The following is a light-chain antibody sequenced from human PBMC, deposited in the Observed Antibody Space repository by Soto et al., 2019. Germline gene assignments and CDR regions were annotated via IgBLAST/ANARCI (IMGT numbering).Light chain of an antibody. CDR1: QSVSSSY. CDR3: RQYGSSPLT. CDR2: VAS. V-gene: IGKV3-20*01. Sequence: EIVLTQSPGTLSLSPGERATLSCRASQSVSSSYLAWYQQKPGQAPRLLIYVASSRATGIPDRFSGSGSGTDFTVTISRLEPEDFAVYYGRQYGSSPLTFGGGTKVAIK. J-gene: IGKJ4*01.